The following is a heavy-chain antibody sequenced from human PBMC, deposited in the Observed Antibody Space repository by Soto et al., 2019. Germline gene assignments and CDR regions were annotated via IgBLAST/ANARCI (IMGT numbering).Heavy chain of an antibody. Sequence: EVQLLESGGGLVQPGGSLRLSCAASGFTFSSYAMSWVRQAPGKGLEWVSAISGSGGSTYYADSVKGRFTISRDNSKNSLYLQMNSLRAEDTAVYDCAKTRPPPVTSYNWFDPWGQGTLVTVSS. CDR2: ISGSGGST. CDR1: GFTFSSYA. J-gene: IGHJ5*02. V-gene: IGHV3-23*01. CDR3: AKTRPPPVTSYNWFDP. D-gene: IGHD4-17*01.